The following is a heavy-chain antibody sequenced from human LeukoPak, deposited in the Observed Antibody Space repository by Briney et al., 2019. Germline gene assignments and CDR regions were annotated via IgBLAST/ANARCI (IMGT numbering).Heavy chain of an antibody. D-gene: IGHD3-3*01. Sequence: GASVKVSCKASGYTFTGYYMHWLRQAPGQGPEWMGWINPNSGGTNYAQKFQGRVTMTRDTSISTAYMELSRLRSGDTAVYYCARDSIKGVRFLGYWGQGTLVTVSS. J-gene: IGHJ4*02. CDR3: ARDSIKGVRFLGY. CDR1: GYTFTGYY. CDR2: INPNSGGT. V-gene: IGHV1-2*02.